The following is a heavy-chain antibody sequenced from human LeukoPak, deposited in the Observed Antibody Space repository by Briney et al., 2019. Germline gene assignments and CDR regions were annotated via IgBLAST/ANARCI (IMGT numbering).Heavy chain of an antibody. V-gene: IGHV1-69*04. CDR2: IIPILGIT. D-gene: IGHD6-19*01. Sequence: EASVKVSCKASGYTFTGYYMHWVRQAPGQGLEWMGRIIPILGITNYAQKFQGRVTITADKSTSTAYMELSSLRSEDTAVYYCARDRIAVAGTFDYWGQGTLVTVSS. J-gene: IGHJ4*02. CDR1: GYTFTGYY. CDR3: ARDRIAVAGTFDY.